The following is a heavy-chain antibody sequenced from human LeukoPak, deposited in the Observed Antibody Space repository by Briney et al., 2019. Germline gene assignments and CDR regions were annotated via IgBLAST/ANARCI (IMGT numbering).Heavy chain of an antibody. J-gene: IGHJ4*02. CDR3: GRALEGSSGWFGEEFEF. D-gene: IGHD6-19*01. CDR2: IRYGGSDK. CDR1: GFTFSTYG. V-gene: IGHV3-30*02. Sequence: GGSLRLSCAASGFTFSTYGMHWVRQAPGRGLEWGAFIRYGGSDKYYADSVKGRFTISRDNSKNTLSLQMNSLRVDDTAVYYCGRALEGSSGWFGEEFEFWGQGTPVTVSS.